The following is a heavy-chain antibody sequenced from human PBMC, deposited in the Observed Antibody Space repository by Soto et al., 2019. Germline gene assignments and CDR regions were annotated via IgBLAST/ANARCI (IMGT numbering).Heavy chain of an antibody. Sequence: QLQLVQSGAEVKKPGASVKVSCKASGYTFTNYGISWVRQAPGQGLEWMGWISGYNDNTNYAQGLQGRVTMTTDTSTNTAYRELRSLTSDDTAVYYCARAHRTDVYALDTWGQGTMVTVPS. J-gene: IGHJ3*02. V-gene: IGHV1-18*01. D-gene: IGHD2-8*01. CDR1: GYTFTNYG. CDR2: ISGYNDNT. CDR3: ARAHRTDVYALDT.